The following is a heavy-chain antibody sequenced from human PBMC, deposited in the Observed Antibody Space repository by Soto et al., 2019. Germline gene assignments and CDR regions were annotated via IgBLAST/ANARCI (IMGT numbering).Heavy chain of an antibody. CDR2: ISGSGDTT. CDR3: AKVWRPLRYFDWLLSRASGMDV. CDR1: GFTFSNYA. Sequence: GGSLRLSCAVSGFTFSNYAMSWVRQAPGKGLEWVSAISGSGDTTYYADSVKGRFTISRDNSKNTLYLQMNSLRVEDTAAYKCAKVWRPLRYFDWLLSRASGMDVWGQGTTVTVSS. D-gene: IGHD3-9*01. V-gene: IGHV3-23*01. J-gene: IGHJ6*02.